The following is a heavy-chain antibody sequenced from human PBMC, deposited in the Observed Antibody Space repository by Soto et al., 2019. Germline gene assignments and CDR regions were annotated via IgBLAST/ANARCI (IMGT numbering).Heavy chain of an antibody. CDR2: IYYSGST. CDR1: GGSVSSRSSY. J-gene: IGHJ6*02. D-gene: IGHD1-26*01. V-gene: IGHV4-61*01. CDR3: AREGGEWELSTDYYYGMDV. Sequence: XGTLSLTCTVSGGSVSSRSSYWSWIRHRPGKELEWRGYIYYSGSTNYNPSLKSRVTISVDTSKNQFSLKLSSVTAADTAVYYCAREGGEWELSTDYYYGMDVWGQGTTVTVSS.